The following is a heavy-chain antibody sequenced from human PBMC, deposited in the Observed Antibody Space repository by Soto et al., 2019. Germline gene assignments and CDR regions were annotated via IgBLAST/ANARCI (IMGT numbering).Heavy chain of an antibody. J-gene: IGHJ4*02. CDR3: ARGVGYYDSSGYYYEAYYFDS. CDR2: IYTSGST. Sequence: SETLSLTCTVSGGSISSYYWSWIRQPAGKGLEWIGRIYTSGSTNYNPSLKSRVTMSVDTSKNQFSLKLSSVTAADTAVYYCARGVGYYDSSGYYYEAYYFDSWGQGTLVTVSS. V-gene: IGHV4-4*07. D-gene: IGHD3-22*01. CDR1: GGSISSYY.